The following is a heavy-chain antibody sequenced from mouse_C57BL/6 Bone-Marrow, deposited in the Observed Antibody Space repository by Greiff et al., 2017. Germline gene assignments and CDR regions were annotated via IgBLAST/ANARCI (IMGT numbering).Heavy chain of an antibody. J-gene: IGHJ1*03. Sequence: VQLKQSGPGLVKPSQSLSLTCSVTGYSITSGYYWNWIRQFPGNKLEWMGYISYDGSNNYNPSLKNRISITRDTSKNQFFLKLNSVTTEDTATYYCARLYYGNPYWYFDVWGTGTTVTVSS. CDR1: GYSITSGYY. V-gene: IGHV3-6*01. CDR2: ISYDGSN. CDR3: ARLYYGNPYWYFDV. D-gene: IGHD2-1*01.